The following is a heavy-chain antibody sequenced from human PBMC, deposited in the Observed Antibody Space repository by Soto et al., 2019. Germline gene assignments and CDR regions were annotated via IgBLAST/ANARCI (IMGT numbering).Heavy chain of an antibody. D-gene: IGHD2-8*01. CDR3: ARGHSTDCSNGVCSFFYNHEMDV. CDR1: GYSFTDYH. V-gene: IGHV1-2*04. Sequence: ASVKVSCKASGYSFTDYHIHWVRQAPGQGLEWLGRINPKSGGTSTAQKFQGWVTMTRDRSISTVYMELTRLRSGDTAVYFCARGHSTDCSNGVCSFFYNHEMDVWGQGTTVTVSS. CDR2: INPKSGGT. J-gene: IGHJ6*02.